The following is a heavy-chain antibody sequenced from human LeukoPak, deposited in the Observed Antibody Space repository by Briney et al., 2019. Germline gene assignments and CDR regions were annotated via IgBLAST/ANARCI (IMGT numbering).Heavy chain of an antibody. V-gene: IGHV4-34*01. D-gene: IGHD6-25*01. CDR3: ARGVSISARYFDL. CDR1: DGHFSSSY. CDR2: ISHTGRT. Sequence: PSETLSLTCAVCDGHFSSSYWSWIRQPPGKGLEWIGEISHTGRTNYNPSLKSRVTISVDTSKNQFSLNLTSVTAADTAMYYCARGVSISARYFDLWGRGTLVAVSS. J-gene: IGHJ2*01.